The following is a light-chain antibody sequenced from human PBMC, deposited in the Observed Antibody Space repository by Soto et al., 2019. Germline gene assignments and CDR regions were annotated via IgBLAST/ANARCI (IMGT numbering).Light chain of an antibody. J-gene: IGLJ3*02. CDR1: RSNIGSNT. CDR3: AAWDDSPHAPV. V-gene: IGLV1-44*01. CDR2: SHN. Sequence: QSVLIQPPSASGTPGQRVTISCSGSRSNIGSNTLNWYQQLPGTAPKLLIYSHNQRPSGVPDRFSGSKSGTSASLAISGLQSEDEADYYCAAWDDSPHAPVFGGGTKLTVL.